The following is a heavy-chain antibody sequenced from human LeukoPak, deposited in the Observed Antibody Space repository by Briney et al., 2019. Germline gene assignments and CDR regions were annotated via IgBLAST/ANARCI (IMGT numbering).Heavy chain of an antibody. CDR1: GGSISSSNW. D-gene: IGHD5-18*01. Sequence: SGTLSLTCAVSGGSISSSNWWSWVRQPPGKGLEWIGEIYHSGSTNYNPSLKSRVTISVDKSKNQFSLKLSSVTAADTAVYYCARVPRGYSYGYEDYFDYWGQGTLVTVSS. CDR2: IYHSGST. CDR3: ARVPRGYSYGYEDYFDY. J-gene: IGHJ4*02. V-gene: IGHV4-4*02.